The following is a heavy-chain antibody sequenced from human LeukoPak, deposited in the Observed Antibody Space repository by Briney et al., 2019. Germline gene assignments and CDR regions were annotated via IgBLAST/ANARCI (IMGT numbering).Heavy chain of an antibody. V-gene: IGHV1-2*02. CDR1: GYTFTGYY. CDR3: ARVAVYYYYYMDV. Sequence: GASVKVSCKASGYTFTGYYVHWVRQAPGQGLEWMGWINPNSGGTNYAQKFQGRVTMTRDTSISTAYMELSRLRSDDTAVYYCARVAVYYYYYMDVWGKGTTVTVSS. D-gene: IGHD6-19*01. CDR2: INPNSGGT. J-gene: IGHJ6*03.